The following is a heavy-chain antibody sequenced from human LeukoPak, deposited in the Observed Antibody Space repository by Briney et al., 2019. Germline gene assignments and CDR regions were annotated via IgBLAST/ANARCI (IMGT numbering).Heavy chain of an antibody. CDR1: GYSISSGYY. V-gene: IGHV4-38-2*02. D-gene: IGHD2-15*01. J-gene: IGHJ4*02. Sequence: SETLSLTCAVSGYSISSGYYWAWIRPPPGKGLEWIGSIYYSGSIYYNPSLKSRVTISVDTSKNQFSPKLSSVTAADTAMYYCAREARYCGGDSCYPASLDHWGQGTLVTVSS. CDR3: AREARYCGGDSCYPASLDH. CDR2: IYYSGSI.